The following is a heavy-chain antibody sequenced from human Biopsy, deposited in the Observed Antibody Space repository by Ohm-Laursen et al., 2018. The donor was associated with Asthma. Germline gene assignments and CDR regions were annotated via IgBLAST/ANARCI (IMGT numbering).Heavy chain of an antibody. V-gene: IGHV3-53*01. J-gene: IGHJ4*02. CDR1: GFTFSSYG. Sequence: GSLRLSCSASGFTFSSYGMHWVRQAPGKGLEWVSTIYSGGDTFYAESVQGRFTISRDYSKNTVYLQMHSLTTEDTAVYFCATPYYYDSSGWGYWGQGTLVTVSS. D-gene: IGHD3-22*01. CDR2: IYSGGDT. CDR3: ATPYYYDSSGWGY.